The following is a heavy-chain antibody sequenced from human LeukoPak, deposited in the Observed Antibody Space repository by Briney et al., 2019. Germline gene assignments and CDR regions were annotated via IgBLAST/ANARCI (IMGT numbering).Heavy chain of an antibody. J-gene: IGHJ1*01. V-gene: IGHV3-30*02. CDR2: IRYDGSNK. CDR1: GFTFSSYG. Sequence: GGSLRLSCAASGFTFSSYGMHWVRQAPGKGLEWVAFIRYDGSNKYYAGSVKGRFTISRDNSKNTLYLQMNSLRAEDTAVYYCAKEWELLEDDEYFQHWGQGTLVTVSS. CDR3: AKEWELLEDDEYFQH. D-gene: IGHD1-26*01.